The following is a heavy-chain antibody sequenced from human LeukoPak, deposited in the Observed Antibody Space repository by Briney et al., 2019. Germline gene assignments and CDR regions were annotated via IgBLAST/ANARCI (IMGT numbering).Heavy chain of an antibody. Sequence: PGGSLRLSCAASGFTFDDYAMHWVRQAPGRGLEWVSGISWNSGSIGYADSVKGRFTISRDNAKNSLYLQMNSLRAEDTALYYCAKDEGSSSGTFDYWGQGTLVTVSS. J-gene: IGHJ4*02. CDR2: ISWNSGSI. D-gene: IGHD6-6*01. CDR1: GFTFDDYA. CDR3: AKDEGSSSGTFDY. V-gene: IGHV3-9*01.